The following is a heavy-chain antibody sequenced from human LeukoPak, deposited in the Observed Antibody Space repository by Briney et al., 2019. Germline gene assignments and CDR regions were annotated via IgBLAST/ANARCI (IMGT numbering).Heavy chain of an antibody. CDR2: INHSGST. CDR1: GGSFSGYY. CDR3: ARHLLYYDILTGYPPTPLGHFDY. J-gene: IGHJ4*02. Sequence: PSETLSLTCAVYGGSFSGYYWSWIRQPPGKGLEWIGEINHSGSTNYNPSLKSRVTISVDTSKNQFSLKLSSVTAADTAVYYCARHLLYYDILTGYPPTPLGHFDYWGQGTLVTVSS. D-gene: IGHD3-9*01. V-gene: IGHV4-34*01.